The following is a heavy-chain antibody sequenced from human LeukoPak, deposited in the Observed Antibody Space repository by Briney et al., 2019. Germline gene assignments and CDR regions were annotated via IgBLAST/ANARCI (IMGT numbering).Heavy chain of an antibody. CDR2: IYYSGIT. CDR3: ARLQVYCGGDCYPRWFDP. J-gene: IGHJ5*02. D-gene: IGHD2-21*02. Sequence: SETLSLTCTVSGDSVSSYYWRWIRQPPGKGMECIAYIYYSGITNYNPSLKRRVTISLDTPKNQISLKLSSVTAADTAVYYCARLQVYCGGDCYPRWFDPWGQGTLVTVSS. CDR1: GDSVSSYY. V-gene: IGHV4-59*08.